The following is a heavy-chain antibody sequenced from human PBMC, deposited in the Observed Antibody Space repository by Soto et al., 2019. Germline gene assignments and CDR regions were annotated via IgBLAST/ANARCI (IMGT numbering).Heavy chain of an antibody. CDR2: IDKVGTDS. CDR3: ARGWFGPDV. CDR1: EFTFSGRS. V-gene: IGHV3-74*01. D-gene: IGHD3-10*01. Sequence: EVQLVESGGGLVQPGGSLRLSCAAPEFTFSGRSVHWVRQAPGKGLVWVSGIDKVGTDSTYADSVKGRLTSSRDNAKNTVYLQMNSLRVEDTAVYYCARGWFGPDVWGKGTTVTVSS. J-gene: IGHJ6*03.